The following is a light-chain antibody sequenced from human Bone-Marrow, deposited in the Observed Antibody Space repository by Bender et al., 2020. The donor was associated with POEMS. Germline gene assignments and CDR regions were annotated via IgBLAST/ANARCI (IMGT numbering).Light chain of an antibody. Sequence: SYDLTQPPSVSVSPGQTAIIPCSGDNLGDNSACWYQQRPGQSPMLIIYQDDKRPSGIPERFSGSNSGNTATLIISGTQAVDEDDYYCQSWDRTTVVFGGGTKLTVL. V-gene: IGLV3-1*01. CDR1: NLGDNS. J-gene: IGLJ2*01. CDR3: QSWDRTTVV. CDR2: QDD.